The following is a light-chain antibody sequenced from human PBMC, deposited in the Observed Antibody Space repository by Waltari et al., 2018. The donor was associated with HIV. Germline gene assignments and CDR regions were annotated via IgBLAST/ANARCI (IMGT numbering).Light chain of an antibody. Sequence: IQLTQSPSFLSASVGDRVRITCRATQGVGSYLAWYQKKPGKAPKLLIYAVSVLQSGVPSRFSGIGSGTEFTLTISGLQPEDLATYFCQQLKTYPVTFGGGTKV. CDR2: AVS. V-gene: IGKV1-9*01. CDR3: QQLKTYPVT. CDR1: QGVGSY. J-gene: IGKJ4*01.